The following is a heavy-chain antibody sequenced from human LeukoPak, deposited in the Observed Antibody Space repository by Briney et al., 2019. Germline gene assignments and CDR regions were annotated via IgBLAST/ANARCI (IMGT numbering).Heavy chain of an antibody. Sequence: GGSLRLSCAASGFTFSSYAMHWVRQAPGKGLEYVSAISSNGGGTYYANSVKGRFTISRDNSKNTLYLQMGSLRAEDMAVYYCARDGAPGYSSGWYHNPFDYWGQGTLVTVSS. V-gene: IGHV3-64*01. CDR3: ARDGAPGYSSGWYHNPFDY. D-gene: IGHD6-19*01. J-gene: IGHJ4*02. CDR1: GFTFSSYA. CDR2: ISSNGGGT.